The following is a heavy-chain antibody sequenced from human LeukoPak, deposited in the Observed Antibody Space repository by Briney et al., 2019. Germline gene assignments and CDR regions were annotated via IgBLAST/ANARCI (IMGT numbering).Heavy chain of an antibody. D-gene: IGHD2-21*01. CDR2: IYSGGST. J-gene: IGHJ4*02. CDR3: ARDRLRCGGDCRGLFDY. Sequence: GGSLTLSCAASGFTVSSNYMSWVRQAPGKGLEWVSVIYSGGSTYYADSVKGRFTISRDNSKNTLYLQMNSLRAEDTAVYYCARDRLRCGGDCRGLFDYWGQGTLVTVSS. CDR1: GFTVSSNY. V-gene: IGHV3-66*02.